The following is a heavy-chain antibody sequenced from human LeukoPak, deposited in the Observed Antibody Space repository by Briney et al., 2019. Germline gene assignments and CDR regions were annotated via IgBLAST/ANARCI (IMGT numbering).Heavy chain of an antibody. J-gene: IGHJ3*02. CDR1: GYTFTSYY. CDR2: INPSGGST. CDR3: ASPIEYDSSGYTRALAFDI. Sequence: ASVKVSCKASGYTFTSYYMHWVRQAPGQGLEWMGIINPSGGSTSYAQKFLGRVTMTRDTSTSTVYMELSSLRSEDTAVYYCASPIEYDSSGYTRALAFDIWGQGTMVTVSS. V-gene: IGHV1-46*03. D-gene: IGHD3-22*01.